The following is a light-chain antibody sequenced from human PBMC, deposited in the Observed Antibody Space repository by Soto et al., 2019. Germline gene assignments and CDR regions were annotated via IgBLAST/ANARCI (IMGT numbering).Light chain of an antibody. CDR2: EGN. Sequence: LTQPASVSGSPGESITISCTGTSSDVGTYNLVTWYQQHPGRVPKLILYEGNKRPSGVSSRFSASKSGDTASLTISGLQAEDEADYFCCSYAPSRTLLFGGGTKVTVL. V-gene: IGLV2-23*01. CDR1: SSDVGTYNL. J-gene: IGLJ2*01. CDR3: CSYAPSRTLL.